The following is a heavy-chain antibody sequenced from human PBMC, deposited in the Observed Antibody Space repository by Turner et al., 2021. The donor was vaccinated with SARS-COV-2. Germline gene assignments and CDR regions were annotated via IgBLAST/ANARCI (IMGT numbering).Heavy chain of an antibody. CDR1: GYTRIALS. V-gene: IGHV1-24*01. J-gene: IGHJ4*02. CDR2: IDRENGDT. CDR3: ATDYAIVEDTLLDY. D-gene: IGHD1-26*01. Sequence: QVQWVKSGAEVKKPGASVKVPSKVSGYTRIALSMHWVRRAPGKGLEWMGGIDRENGDTINAQKFQGRDTMTENTSTDTAYMELRRLRTEETDDYSCATDYAIVEDTLLDYWGQGTLVTVSS.